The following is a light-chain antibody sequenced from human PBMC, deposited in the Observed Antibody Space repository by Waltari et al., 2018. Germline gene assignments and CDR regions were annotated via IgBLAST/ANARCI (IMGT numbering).Light chain of an antibody. CDR3: QQSYSTPWT. CDR1: QSISSY. Sequence: DIQMTQSPSSLSASVGDRVTITCRASQSISSYLNWYQQKPGKAPKCLIYAASSLQSGVPSRFSGSGSGTDFTLTISSLQPEDFATYYCQQSYSTPWTFGQGTKVEIK. CDR2: AAS. J-gene: IGKJ1*01. V-gene: IGKV1-39*01.